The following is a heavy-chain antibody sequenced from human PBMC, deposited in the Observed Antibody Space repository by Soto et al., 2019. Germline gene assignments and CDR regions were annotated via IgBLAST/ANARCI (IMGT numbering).Heavy chain of an antibody. D-gene: IGHD3-3*01. CDR1: GGTFSSYA. CDR2: IIPIFGTA. Sequence: SVKVSCKASGGTFSSYAISWVRQAPGQGLEWMGGIIPIFGTANYAQKFQGRVTITADESTSTAYMELSSLRSDDTAVYYCARERTYYDFWSGYYEPSSLDYWGQGTLVTVSS. CDR3: ARERTYYDFWSGYYEPSSLDY. J-gene: IGHJ4*02. V-gene: IGHV1-69*13.